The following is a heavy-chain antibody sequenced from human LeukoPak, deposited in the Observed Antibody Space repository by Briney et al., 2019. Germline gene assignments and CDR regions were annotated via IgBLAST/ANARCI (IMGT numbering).Heavy chain of an antibody. CDR3: AKAGRGFWTTIDY. CDR2: ISGSGGST. Sequence: GGPLRLSCAASGFTFSSYAMSWVRQAPGKGLEWVSAISGSGGSTYYADSVKGRFTISRDNSKNTLYLQMNSLRAEDTAVYYCAKAGRGFWTTIDYWGQGTLVTVSS. D-gene: IGHD3/OR15-3a*01. J-gene: IGHJ4*02. CDR1: GFTFSSYA. V-gene: IGHV3-23*01.